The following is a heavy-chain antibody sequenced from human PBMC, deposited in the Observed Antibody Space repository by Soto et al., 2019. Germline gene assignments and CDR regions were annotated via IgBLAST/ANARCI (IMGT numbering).Heavy chain of an antibody. CDR2: ISYDGSDK. J-gene: IGHJ4*02. CDR1: GFTFSSYG. D-gene: IGHD1-1*01. CDR3: AKEPNPTWNDAPDS. Sequence: QVQLVESGGGTVQPGRSLRLSCVASGFTFSSYGMHWVRQAPGKGLEWVAVISYDGSDKYYADSVKGRFTISRDDSKNTLFLQMNSLRPDDTAVYYCAKEPNPTWNDAPDSWGQGTLVTVSS. V-gene: IGHV3-30*18.